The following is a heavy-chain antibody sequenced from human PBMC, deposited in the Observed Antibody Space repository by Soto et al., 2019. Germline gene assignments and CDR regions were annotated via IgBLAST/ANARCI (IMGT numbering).Heavy chain of an antibody. CDR3: ARDGGSYFDYSYGMDV. CDR2: ISYDGNNK. J-gene: IGHJ6*02. D-gene: IGHD1-26*01. Sequence: GGSLRLSCAASGFNFSRFTMHWVRQAPGKGLEWVALISYDGNNKYYADSVKGRFTFSRDNSNNTLYLQMNSLRVEDTAVYFCARDGGSYFDYSYGMDVWGQGTKVTVSS. CDR1: GFNFSRFT. V-gene: IGHV3-30-3*01.